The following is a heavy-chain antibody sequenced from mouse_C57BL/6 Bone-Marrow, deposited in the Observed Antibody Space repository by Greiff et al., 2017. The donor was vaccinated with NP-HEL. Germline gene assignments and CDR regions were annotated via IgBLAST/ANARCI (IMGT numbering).Heavy chain of an antibody. CDR2: ISNLAYSI. J-gene: IGHJ1*03. CDR1: GFTFSDYG. Sequence: DVPLVESGGGLVQPGGSLKLSCAASGFTFSDYGMAWVRQAPRKGPEWVAFISNLAYSIYYAAPVTGRFTLSRENAKNTQYLERSSLRSEDTAMYYCASGLGPYWYFDVWGTGTTVTVSS. CDR3: ASGLGPYWYFDV. V-gene: IGHV5-15*01. D-gene: IGHD4-1*01.